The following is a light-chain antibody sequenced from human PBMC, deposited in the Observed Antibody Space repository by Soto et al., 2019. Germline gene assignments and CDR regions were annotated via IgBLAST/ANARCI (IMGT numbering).Light chain of an antibody. CDR3: QQYGTSREI. CDR1: QSVTNNY. Sequence: EIVLTQSPGTLSLSPGERATLSCRASQSVTNNYLAWYQQKPGQAPRLLIYGASNRATGIPDRFSGSGSGTDFTLTISRLEPEDFAVYYCQQYGTSREIFGPGTKVDIK. J-gene: IGKJ3*01. V-gene: IGKV3-20*01. CDR2: GAS.